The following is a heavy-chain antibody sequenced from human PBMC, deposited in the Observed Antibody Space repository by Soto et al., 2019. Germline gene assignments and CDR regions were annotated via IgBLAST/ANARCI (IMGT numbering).Heavy chain of an antibody. J-gene: IGHJ4*02. V-gene: IGHV3-15*01. CDR2: IKSKTNGGTT. CDR3: TSDDPINKN. Sequence: GGSLRLSCAASGFTFSNAWMSWVRQAPGKGLEWVGRIKSKTNGGTTDYAAPVKGRFTISRDDSKNTLYLQMNSLETEDSAVYYCTSDDPINKNWGQGSLVTVSS. CDR1: GFTFSNAW.